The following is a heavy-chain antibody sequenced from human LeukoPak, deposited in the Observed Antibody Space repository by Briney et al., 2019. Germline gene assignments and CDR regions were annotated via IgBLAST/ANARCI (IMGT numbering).Heavy chain of an antibody. CDR3: AKDRGKQWPNWYFDV. J-gene: IGHJ2*01. CDR2: ISGSGGSI. D-gene: IGHD6-19*01. CDR1: GFTFSTYA. V-gene: IGHV3-23*01. Sequence: GGSLRLSCAASGFTFSTYAMSWVRQAPGKGLEWVSTISGSGGSIYYADPVKGQLTISRDNSKNTLYLKMSSLRAEDTAVYYCAKDRGKQWPNWYFDVWGRGTLVTVSS.